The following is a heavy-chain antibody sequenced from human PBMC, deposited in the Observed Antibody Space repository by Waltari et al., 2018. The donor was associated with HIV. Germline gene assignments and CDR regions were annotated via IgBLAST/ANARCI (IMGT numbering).Heavy chain of an antibody. Sequence: QVQLVESGGGVVQPGRYLRLSCAASGFTFKNFAMNWVRQAPGKGLGLVGNIYYDGSKKFYGGSVRGRFTISRDNSKQILYLQMNSLRVEDTALYYCARDYNYAPDYWGQGTLVVVSS. V-gene: IGHV3-33*01. CDR1: GFTFKNFA. CDR2: IYYDGSKK. CDR3: ARDYNYAPDY. D-gene: IGHD5-18*01. J-gene: IGHJ4*02.